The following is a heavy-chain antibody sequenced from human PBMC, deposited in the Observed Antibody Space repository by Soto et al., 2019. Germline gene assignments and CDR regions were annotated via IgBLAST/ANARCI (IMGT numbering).Heavy chain of an antibody. J-gene: IGHJ4*02. Sequence: GESLKISCKGSGYRFTTDWIGWVRQMPGKGLEWMGIIYPDDSDTIYSPSFQGQVTISADKSISTAYLQWSSLKASDTAMYYCARLHSASYHSPLRYWGQGTLVTVSS. V-gene: IGHV5-51*01. CDR1: GYRFTTDW. D-gene: IGHD1-26*01. CDR2: IYPDDSDT. CDR3: ARLHSASYHSPLRY.